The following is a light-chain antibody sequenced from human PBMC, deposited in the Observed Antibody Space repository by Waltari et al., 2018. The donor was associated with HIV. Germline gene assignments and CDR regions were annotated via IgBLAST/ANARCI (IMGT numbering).Light chain of an antibody. Sequence: EIVLTQSPATLSFSPGERAPLSCRASQRVSSFLPWYQQKPGQAPRLLIYDASNRATGIPARFSGSGSGTDFTLTISSLEPEDFAVYYCQQRSNWPPWTFGQGTKVEIK. J-gene: IGKJ1*01. CDR2: DAS. CDR3: QQRSNWPPWT. CDR1: QRVSSF. V-gene: IGKV3-11*01.